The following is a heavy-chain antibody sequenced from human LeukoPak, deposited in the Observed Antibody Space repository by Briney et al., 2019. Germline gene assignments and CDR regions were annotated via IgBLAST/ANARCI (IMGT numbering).Heavy chain of an antibody. Sequence: GESLKISCSASGFTFSRYVMHWVRQAPGKGLEYVSGISSSGGTIYYADSVRGRFSISRDNSKNTLDLQMSSLRVEDTAVYYCVKDLTATTSAWGQGTLVIVSS. D-gene: IGHD1-7*01. V-gene: IGHV3-64D*09. CDR3: VKDLTATTSA. CDR1: GFTFSRYV. J-gene: IGHJ4*02. CDR2: ISSSGGTI.